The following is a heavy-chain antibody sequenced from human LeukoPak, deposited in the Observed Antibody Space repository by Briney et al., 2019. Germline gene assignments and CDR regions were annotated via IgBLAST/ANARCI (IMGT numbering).Heavy chain of an antibody. Sequence: GGSLRLSCAASGFTFDDYAMHWVRQAPGKGLEWVANIKQDGSEKYYVDSVKGRFTISRDNAKNSLYLQMNSLRAEDTAVYYCARFYYDSSGYYPFDYWGQGTLVTVSS. D-gene: IGHD3-22*01. CDR3: ARFYYDSSGYYPFDY. CDR2: IKQDGSEK. V-gene: IGHV3-7*01. J-gene: IGHJ4*02. CDR1: GFTFDDYA.